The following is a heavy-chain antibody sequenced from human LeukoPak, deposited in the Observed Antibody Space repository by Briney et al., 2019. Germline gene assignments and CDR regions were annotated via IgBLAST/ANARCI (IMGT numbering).Heavy chain of an antibody. J-gene: IGHJ4*02. CDR1: GGSISSSSYY. Sequence: SETLSLTCTVSGGSISSSSYYWGWIRQPPGKGLEWIGSIYYSGSTYYNPSLKSRVTISVDTSKNQFSLKLRSVTAADTAVYYCARGKSRGSHIDYGGQGTLVTVSS. CDR2: IYYSGST. D-gene: IGHD1-26*01. CDR3: ARGKSRGSHIDY. V-gene: IGHV4-39*07.